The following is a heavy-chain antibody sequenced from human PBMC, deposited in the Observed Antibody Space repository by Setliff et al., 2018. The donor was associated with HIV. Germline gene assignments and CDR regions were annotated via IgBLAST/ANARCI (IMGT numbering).Heavy chain of an antibody. V-gene: IGHV4-30-4*08. Sequence: SETLSLTCTVSGGSISSADYYWSWIRQPPGKGLEWIGFVSYTGTTRYSPSLRSRISISIDASKNKFSLQLSSVTAADTAVYYCARQSTTSRDFDSWGQGTLVTVSS. J-gene: IGHJ4*02. CDR1: GGSISSADYY. D-gene: IGHD2-2*01. CDR3: ARQSTTSRDFDS. CDR2: VSYTGTT.